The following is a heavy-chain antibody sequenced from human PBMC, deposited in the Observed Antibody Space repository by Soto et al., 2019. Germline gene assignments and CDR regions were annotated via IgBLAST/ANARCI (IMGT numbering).Heavy chain of an antibody. CDR2: ISGSGAST. J-gene: IGHJ6*02. Sequence: VGSLRLSCVGSEFTFSLYVIGWVRQAPGKGPEWVSFISGSGASTYYADSVKGRFAISRDNSKNTVYLQMNNLRPEDTAIYSCARGGPDVCGTRAHYNCLDVWGPGTPVTVSS. D-gene: IGHD2-21*01. V-gene: IGHV3-23*01. CDR3: ARGGPDVCGTRAHYNCLDV. CDR1: EFTFSLYV.